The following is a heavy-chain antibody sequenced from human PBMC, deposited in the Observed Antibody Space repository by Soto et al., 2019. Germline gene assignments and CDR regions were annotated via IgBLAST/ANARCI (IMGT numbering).Heavy chain of an antibody. D-gene: IGHD2-15*01. Sequence: XGTLSLTCAVSGGAFSGFDWSWIRQSPGKGLEWIGEVHRRGSLNYNPSLKSRVTISQDMSKKQLSLRLTSVTAADTGLYFCARYGSDAYGKNDWFDPWAPGTLVTVSS. CDR2: VHRRGSL. V-gene: IGHV4-34*01. CDR1: GGAFSGFD. CDR3: ARYGSDAYGKNDWFDP. J-gene: IGHJ5*02.